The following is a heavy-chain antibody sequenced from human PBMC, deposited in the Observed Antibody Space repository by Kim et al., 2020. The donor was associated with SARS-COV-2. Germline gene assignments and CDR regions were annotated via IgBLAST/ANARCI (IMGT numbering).Heavy chain of an antibody. J-gene: IGHJ4*02. CDR3: GKDPPLGHCSGGSCYSDS. CDR1: GFTFSSYA. D-gene: IGHD2-15*01. V-gene: IGHV3-23*01. Sequence: GGSLRLSCVASGFTFSSYAMSWVRQAPGKGLEWVSGISAGGVSTYYADSVKGRFTISRDNPKNTLYLQMNSPRAEDTAVYYCGKDPPLGHCSGGSCYSDSWGQGTLVTVSS. CDR2: ISAGGVST.